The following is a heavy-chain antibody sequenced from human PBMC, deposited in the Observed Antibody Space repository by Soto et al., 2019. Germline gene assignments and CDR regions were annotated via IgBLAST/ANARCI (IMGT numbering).Heavy chain of an antibody. Sequence: KPGGSLRLSCAASGFTFSSYSMNWVRQAPGKGLEWVSSISSSSSYIYYADSVKGRFTISRDNAKNSLYLQMNSLRAEDTAVYYCARVDCSGGSCYDPYYYYGMDIWGQGTTVTVSS. V-gene: IGHV3-21*01. CDR3: ARVDCSGGSCYDPYYYYGMDI. CDR2: ISSSSSYI. CDR1: GFTFSSYS. J-gene: IGHJ6*02. D-gene: IGHD2-15*01.